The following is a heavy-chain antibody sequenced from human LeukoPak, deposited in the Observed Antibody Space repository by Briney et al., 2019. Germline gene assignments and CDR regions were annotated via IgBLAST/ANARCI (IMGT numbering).Heavy chain of an antibody. CDR3: ARMISSGWRRGDAFDI. V-gene: IGHV4-61*02. J-gene: IGHJ3*02. CDR1: GGSISSGSYY. Sequence: PSETLSLTCTVSGGSISSGSYYWSWIRQPAGKGLEWIGRIYTSGSTNYNPSLKSRVTISQDTSKNHFSLKLRSVTAADTAVYYCARMISSGWRRGDAFDIWGQGTMVTVSS. CDR2: IYTSGST. D-gene: IGHD6-19*01.